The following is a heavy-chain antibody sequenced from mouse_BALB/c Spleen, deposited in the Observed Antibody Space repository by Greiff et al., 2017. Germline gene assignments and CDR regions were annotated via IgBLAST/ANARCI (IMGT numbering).Heavy chain of an antibody. CDR2: IDPENGNT. V-gene: IGHV14-1*02. CDR1: GFNIKDYY. Sequence: VQLQQSGAELVRPGALVKLSCKASGFNIKDYYMHWVKQRPEQGLEWIGWIDPENGNTIYDPKFQGKASITADTSSNTAYLQLSSLTSEDTAVYYCARGPFITTVVATDAMDYWGQGTSVTVSS. D-gene: IGHD1-1*01. CDR3: ARGPFITTVVATDAMDY. J-gene: IGHJ4*01.